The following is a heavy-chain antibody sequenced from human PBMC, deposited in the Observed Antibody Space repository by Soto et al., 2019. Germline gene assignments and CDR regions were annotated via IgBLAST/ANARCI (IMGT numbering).Heavy chain of an antibody. CDR3: ARDTDLTLMTTLDY. Sequence: GASVKSSCKASGYTFKSYQIYWVRQAPGQRLECMGWINISNGNTEYSENFQGRVTMTRGTSASTAYMELSSLRSEDTAVYYCARDTDLTLMTTLDYWGQGTPVTVSS. CDR1: GYTFKSYQ. J-gene: IGHJ4*02. D-gene: IGHD4-17*01. CDR2: INISNGNT. V-gene: IGHV1-3*04.